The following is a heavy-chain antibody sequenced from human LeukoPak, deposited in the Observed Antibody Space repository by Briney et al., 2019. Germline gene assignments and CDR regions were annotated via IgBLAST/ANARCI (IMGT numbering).Heavy chain of an antibody. J-gene: IGHJ5*02. CDR3: AREANFGGNLNWLDP. CDR1: GGTFRGNG. D-gene: IGHD4-23*01. Sequence: ASVKVSCKASGGTFRGNGYHWVREAPGQGLEWMGGIIPMFDSRSYAQKFKGRVTLTSDESRTTVYMELSNLTSEDTAIYYCAREANFGGNLNWLDPWGQGTLVTVSS. CDR2: IIPMFDSR. V-gene: IGHV1-69*01.